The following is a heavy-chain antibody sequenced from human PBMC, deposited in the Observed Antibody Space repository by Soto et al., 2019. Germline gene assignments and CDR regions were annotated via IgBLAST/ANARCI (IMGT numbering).Heavy chain of an antibody. D-gene: IGHD6-6*01. Sequence: GASVKVSCKASGGTFSSYAISWVRQAPGQGLEWMGGNIPIFGTANYAQKFQGRVTITADKSTSTAYMELSSLRSEDTAVYYCAVSRPKSYYYYGMDVWGQGTTVT. CDR1: GGTFSSYA. CDR2: NIPIFGTA. J-gene: IGHJ6*02. CDR3: AVSRPKSYYYYGMDV. V-gene: IGHV1-69*06.